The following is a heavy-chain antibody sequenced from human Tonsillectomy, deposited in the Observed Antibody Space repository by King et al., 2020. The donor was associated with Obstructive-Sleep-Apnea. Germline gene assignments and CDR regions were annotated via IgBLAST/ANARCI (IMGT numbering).Heavy chain of an antibody. CDR3: AHRGTHRYYFDA. CDR2: IYWDDDK. CDR1: GFSLSTSGVG. D-gene: IGHD3-10*01. V-gene: IGHV2-5*02. J-gene: IGHJ4*02. Sequence: ITLKESGPTLVKPTQTLTLTCTFSGFSLSTSGVGVGWIRQPPGKALEWLALIYWDDDKRYSPSLKSRLTITMDTSQNQVVLRMTNMDPVYTATYYCAHRGTHRYYFDAWGQRILVTVSS.